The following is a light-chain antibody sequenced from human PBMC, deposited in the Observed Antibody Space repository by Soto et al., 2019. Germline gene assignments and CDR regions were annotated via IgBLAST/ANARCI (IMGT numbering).Light chain of an antibody. CDR3: LQDYNYPPT. J-gene: IGKJ3*01. Sequence: AIQMTQSPSSLSASVGDRVTITCRASQGIRNDLGWYQQKPGKAPKLLIYAASSLQSGVPSRLRGSGTGTNFTLTISSLQPEDFATYYCLQDYNYPPTFGPGTKVDIK. V-gene: IGKV1-6*01. CDR2: AAS. CDR1: QGIRND.